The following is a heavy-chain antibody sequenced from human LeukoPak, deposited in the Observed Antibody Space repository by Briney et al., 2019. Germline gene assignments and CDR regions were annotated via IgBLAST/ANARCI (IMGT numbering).Heavy chain of an antibody. J-gene: IGHJ5*02. Sequence: GGSLRLSCAASGFTFSSYVMHWVRQAPGKGLEGVAVIWYDGSNKYYADSVKGRFTISRDNSKNTLYLQMNSLRAEDTAVYYCARGVSSWYVNWFDPWGQGTLVTVSS. D-gene: IGHD6-13*01. V-gene: IGHV3-33*01. CDR2: IWYDGSNK. CDR3: ARGVSSWYVNWFDP. CDR1: GFTFSSYV.